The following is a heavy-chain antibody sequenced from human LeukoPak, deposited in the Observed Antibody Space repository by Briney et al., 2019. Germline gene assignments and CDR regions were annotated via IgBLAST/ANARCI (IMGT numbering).Heavy chain of an antibody. V-gene: IGHV4-61*02. CDR2: IYTSGST. Sequence: SQTLSLTCTVSGGSISSGSYYWSWIRQPAGKGLEWIGRIYTSGSTNYNPSLKGRVTISVDTSKNQFSLKLSSVTAADTAVYYCARNDYDSSGYYSDYWGQGTLVTVSS. D-gene: IGHD3-22*01. CDR3: ARNDYDSSGYYSDY. J-gene: IGHJ4*02. CDR1: GGSISSGSYY.